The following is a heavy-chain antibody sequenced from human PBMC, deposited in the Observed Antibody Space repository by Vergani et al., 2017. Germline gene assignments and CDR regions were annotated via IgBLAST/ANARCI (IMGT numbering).Heavy chain of an antibody. CDR2: IYYSGST. CDR3: ARTLRITMVRGVSNYYMDV. V-gene: IGHV4-39*07. D-gene: IGHD3-10*01. J-gene: IGHJ6*03. Sequence: QLQLQESGPGLVKPSETLSLTCTVSGGSISSSSYYWGWIRQPPGKGLEWIGSIYYSGSTYYNPSLKSRVTISVDTSKNQFSLKLSSVTAADTAVYYCARTLRITMVRGVSNYYMDVWGKGTTVTVSS. CDR1: GGSISSSSYY.